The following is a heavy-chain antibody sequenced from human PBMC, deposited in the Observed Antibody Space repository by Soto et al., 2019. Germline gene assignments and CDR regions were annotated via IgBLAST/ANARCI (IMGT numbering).Heavy chain of an antibody. J-gene: IGHJ4*02. CDR2: IYYSGST. V-gene: IGHV4-39*01. CDR1: GGSISSSSYY. Sequence: SETLSLTCTVSGGSISSSSYYWGWIRQPPGKGLEWIGSIYYSGSTYYNPSLKSRVTISVDTSKNQFSLKLSSVTAADTAVYYCARVRGNYYDSSGYYSGEYYFDYWGQGTLVTVSS. CDR3: ARVRGNYYDSSGYYSGEYYFDY. D-gene: IGHD3-22*01.